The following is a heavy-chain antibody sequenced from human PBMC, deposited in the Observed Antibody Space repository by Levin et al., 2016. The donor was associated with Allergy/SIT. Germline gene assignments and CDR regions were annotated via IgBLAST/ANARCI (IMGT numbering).Heavy chain of an antibody. J-gene: IGHJ4*02. CDR2: MSNSNGGRT. V-gene: IGHV3-23*01. D-gene: IGHD6-19*01. CDR1: GFTFSNHA. Sequence: GESLKISCAASGFTFSNHAMTWVRQAPGKGLEWVSDMSNSNGGRTYYADSVKGRFTISRDNSQNTLYLQMNSLRPEDTAVYYCAKIIKGRTSSGWPEDWGQGTLVTVSS. CDR3: AKIIKGRTSSGWPED.